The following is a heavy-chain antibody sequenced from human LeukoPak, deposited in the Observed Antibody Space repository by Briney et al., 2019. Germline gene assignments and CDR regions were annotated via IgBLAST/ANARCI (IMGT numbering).Heavy chain of an antibody. CDR3: AREEWELLNGHQFDY. CDR1: GYTFTSYG. CDR2: ISAYNGNT. V-gene: IGHV1-18*01. Sequence: GASVKVSCKASGYTFTSYGISWVRQAPGQGLEWMGWISAYNGNTNYAQKLQGRVTMTTDTSTSTAYMELRSLRSEDTAVYYCAREEWELLNGHQFDYWGQGTLVTVSS. J-gene: IGHJ4*02. D-gene: IGHD1-26*01.